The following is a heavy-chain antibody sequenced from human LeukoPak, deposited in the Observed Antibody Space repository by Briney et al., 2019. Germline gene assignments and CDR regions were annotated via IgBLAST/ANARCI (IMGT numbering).Heavy chain of an antibody. D-gene: IGHD6-19*01. Sequence: PGVSLRLLCAASGFIVSSKYMSCVRQAPGKGLECVSDIYSGGNTYYADSVKGRFTISRDNSKNTVNLQMNSLRAEDTAVYYCASCIEVGPIYFDYWGQGTLVTVSS. CDR3: ASCIEVGPIYFDY. V-gene: IGHV3-66*01. CDR2: IYSGGNT. CDR1: GFIVSSKY. J-gene: IGHJ4*02.